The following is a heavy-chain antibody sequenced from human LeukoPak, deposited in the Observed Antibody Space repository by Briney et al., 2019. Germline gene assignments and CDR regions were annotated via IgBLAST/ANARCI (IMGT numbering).Heavy chain of an antibody. CDR3: ARVPAAALFDY. CDR2: VIPNSGGT. Sequence: ASVKVSCKASGYTFTDYYFHWVRQAPGQGLEWMGWVIPNSGGTNCAQKFQGRVTMTRDTSISTTYMELSSLRSDDTAVYYCARVPAAALFDYWGQGTLVTVSS. V-gene: IGHV1-2*02. D-gene: IGHD6-13*01. J-gene: IGHJ4*02. CDR1: GYTFTDYY.